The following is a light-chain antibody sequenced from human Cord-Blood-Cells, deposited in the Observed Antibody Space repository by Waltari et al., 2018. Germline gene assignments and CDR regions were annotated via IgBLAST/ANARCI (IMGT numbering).Light chain of an antibody. Sequence: QSALTQPASVSGSPGQSITISCTGTSSDVGGYDYFSWYQQHPGKAPKLMIYDVSNRPSGVSKRFSGSKSGNTASLTISGLQAEDDADYYCSSYTSSSTVVFGGGTKLTVL. CDR1: SSDVGGYDY. V-gene: IGLV2-14*01. CDR3: SSYTSSSTVV. CDR2: DVS. J-gene: IGLJ2*01.